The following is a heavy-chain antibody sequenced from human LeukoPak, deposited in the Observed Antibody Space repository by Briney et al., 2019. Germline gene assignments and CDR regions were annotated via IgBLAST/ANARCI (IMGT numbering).Heavy chain of an antibody. CDR1: GFTFSSYA. V-gene: IGHV3-23*01. J-gene: IGHJ4*02. Sequence: GGSLRLSCAASGFTFSSYAMSWVRQAPGKGLEWVSAISGSGGSTYYADSVRGRFTISRDNSKNTLYLQMNSLRAEDTAVYYCAKGPTGSTSFLAVVDYWGQGTLVTVSS. CDR2: ISGSGGST. D-gene: IGHD2-2*01. CDR3: AKGPTGSTSFLAVVDY.